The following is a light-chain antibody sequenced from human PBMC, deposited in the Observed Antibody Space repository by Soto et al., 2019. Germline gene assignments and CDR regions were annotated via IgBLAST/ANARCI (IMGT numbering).Light chain of an antibody. Sequence: SYELTQPPSVSVAPGQTATITCGGNNIGSKSVPWYQQKPGQAPVLVVYGDSDRPSGIPERFSGSNSGNTATLTITRVEAGDEADYYCQVWDRTSDHDVFGTGTKVTVL. CDR3: QVWDRTSDHDV. J-gene: IGLJ1*01. CDR1: NIGSKS. V-gene: IGLV3-21*02. CDR2: GDS.